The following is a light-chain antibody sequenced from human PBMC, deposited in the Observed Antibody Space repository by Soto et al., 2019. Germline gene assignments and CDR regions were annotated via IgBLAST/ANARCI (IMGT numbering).Light chain of an antibody. Sequence: QSALTQPASVSGSPGQSITISCTGTHSDIGIYNYVSWYQHLPGKAPKLMIYDVGSRPSGVSSRFSGSKSGNTASLAISGLQAEDEADYYCNSYREDHPRFYVFGTGTKVTVL. CDR1: HSDIGIYNY. CDR2: DVG. V-gene: IGLV2-14*03. CDR3: NSYREDHPRFYV. J-gene: IGLJ1*01.